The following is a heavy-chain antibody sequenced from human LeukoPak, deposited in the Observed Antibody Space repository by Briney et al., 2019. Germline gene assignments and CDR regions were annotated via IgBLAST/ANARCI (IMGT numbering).Heavy chain of an antibody. CDR2: LRYDGSNK. CDR1: GVTFSCYG. J-gene: IGHJ5*02. CDR3: AKGNNWFDP. V-gene: IGHV3-30*02. Sequence: GGSLRLSCAASGVTFSCYGMHCVRQAPGKGLEWVAFLRYDGSNKYYADSVNGRFTISGDNSKNTLYLQMISLRAEDTAVYYCAKGNNWFDPWGQGTLVTVSS.